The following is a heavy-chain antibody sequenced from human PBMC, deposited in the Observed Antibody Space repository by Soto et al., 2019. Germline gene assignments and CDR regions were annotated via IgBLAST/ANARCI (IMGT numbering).Heavy chain of an antibody. J-gene: IGHJ4*01. CDR1: GSTFSDHY. Sequence: EVQLVESGGGLVQPGGSQRLSCAASGSTFSDHYMDWVRQAPGKGLEWVGRIRNKANSYTTDYAASVKGRFTISRDDSKDSLYLQMNSLKTEDTAIYYCARDSGKGAYFDYWGHGTLATVSS. CDR2: IRNKANSYTT. D-gene: IGHD1-26*01. CDR3: ARDSGKGAYFDY. V-gene: IGHV3-72*01.